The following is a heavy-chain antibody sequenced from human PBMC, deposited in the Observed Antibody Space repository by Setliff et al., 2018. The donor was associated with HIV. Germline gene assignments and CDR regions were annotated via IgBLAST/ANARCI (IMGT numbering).Heavy chain of an antibody. CDR2: IYPGDPDT. D-gene: IGHD2-15*01. CDR3: ARLGSHCSGGSCYRDVFDI. J-gene: IGHJ3*02. CDR1: GYSFTSYW. V-gene: IGHV5-51*01. Sequence: PGESLKISCEGSGYSFTSYWIAGVRQMPGKGLEWMGIIYPGDPDTRYSPSFQGQVTISADKFIRNAYLQWSSLEASDTAMYYCARLGSHCSGGSCYRDVFDIWGQGTMVTVSS.